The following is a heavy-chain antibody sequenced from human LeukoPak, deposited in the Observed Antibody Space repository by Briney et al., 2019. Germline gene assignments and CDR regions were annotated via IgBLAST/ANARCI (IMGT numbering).Heavy chain of an antibody. J-gene: IGHJ4*02. CDR3: ASAMGRGGYDY. CDR1: GFTVSSNY. CDR2: IYSGGST. Sequence: PGGSLRLSCAASGFTVSSNYMSWVRPAPGKGLEWVSVIYSGGSTYYADSVKGRFTISRDNSKNTLYLQVNSLRAEDTAVYYCASAMGRGGYDYWGQGTLVTVSS. D-gene: IGHD3-16*01. V-gene: IGHV3-66*01.